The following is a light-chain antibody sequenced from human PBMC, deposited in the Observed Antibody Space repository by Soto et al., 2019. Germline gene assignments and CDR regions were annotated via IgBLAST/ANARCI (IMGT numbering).Light chain of an antibody. CDR2: EVT. J-gene: IGLJ2*01. V-gene: IGLV2-8*01. Sequence: QSALSQPPSASGSPGQSVAISCTGTSSDVGAYNHVSWYQQHPGKAPKLMIFEVTKRPSGVPDRFSGSKSGNTASLTVSGLQAEDEADYYCTSYAGTNNPVIFGGGTKHRP. CDR1: SSDVGAYNH. CDR3: TSYAGTNNPVI.